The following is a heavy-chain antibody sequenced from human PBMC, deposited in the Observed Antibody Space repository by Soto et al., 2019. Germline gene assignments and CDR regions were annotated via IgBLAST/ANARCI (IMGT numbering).Heavy chain of an antibody. J-gene: IGHJ6*02. CDR1: GYTFTGYY. Sequence: GASVKVSCKASGYTFTGYYMHWVRQAPGQGLEWMGWINPNSGGTNYAQKFQGWVTMTRDTSISTAYMELSRLRSDDTAVYHCARGEPAYYYGMDVWGQGTTVTVSS. V-gene: IGHV1-2*04. CDR2: INPNSGGT. D-gene: IGHD1-1*01. CDR3: ARGEPAYYYGMDV.